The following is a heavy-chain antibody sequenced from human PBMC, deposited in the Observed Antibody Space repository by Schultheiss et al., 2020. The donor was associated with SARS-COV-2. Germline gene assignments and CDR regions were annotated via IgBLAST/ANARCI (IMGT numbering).Heavy chain of an antibody. D-gene: IGHD3-10*01. CDR1: GGSISSGSYY. CDR2: IYYSGST. Sequence: SQTLSLTCTVSGGSISSGSYYWNWIRQPPGKGLEWIGSIYYSGSTYYNPSLKSRVTISVDTSKNQFSLKLSSVTAADTAVYYCGANVGFGDLDYWGQGTLVTVSS. CDR3: GANVGFGDLDY. J-gene: IGHJ4*02. V-gene: IGHV4-39*01.